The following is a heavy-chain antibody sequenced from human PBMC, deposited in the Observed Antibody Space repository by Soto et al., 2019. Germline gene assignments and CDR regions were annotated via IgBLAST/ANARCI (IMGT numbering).Heavy chain of an antibody. D-gene: IGHD4-17*01. CDR2: ISGSGGST. CDR1: GFTFSSYA. CDR3: AKIFTDYGDYDPESEYFQH. V-gene: IGHV3-23*01. J-gene: IGHJ1*01. Sequence: GGSLRLSCAASGFTFSSYAMSWVRQAPGKGLEWVSAISGSGGSTYYADSVKGRFTISRDNSKNTLYLQMNSLRAEDTAVYYCAKIFTDYGDYDPESEYFQHWGQGTLVTVSS.